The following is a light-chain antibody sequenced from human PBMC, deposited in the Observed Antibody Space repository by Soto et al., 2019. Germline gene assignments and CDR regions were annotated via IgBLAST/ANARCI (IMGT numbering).Light chain of an antibody. J-gene: IGKJ5*01. Sequence: MTQYPATLSVSPGGRATLSCPASRTVGANLAWYQQRPGQAPRLLIYDASTRATGIPARISGSGSGTEFTLTISSLQSEDSAVYYCQQYNNWPFSFGQGTRLEIK. CDR1: RTVGAN. CDR3: QQYNNWPFS. V-gene: IGKV3-15*01. CDR2: DAS.